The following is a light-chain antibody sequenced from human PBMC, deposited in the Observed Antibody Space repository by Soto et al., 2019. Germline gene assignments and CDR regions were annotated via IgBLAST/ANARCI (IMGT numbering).Light chain of an antibody. J-gene: IGLJ1*01. Sequence: QSALTQPASLSGSPGQSITISCTGTSSDVGGYNYVSWYQQHPGKAPKLMIYDVSNRPLGVSNRFSGSKSGNTASLTISGLQAEDEADYYCSSYTSSSTLLYVFGTGTKVTVL. CDR1: SSDVGGYNY. V-gene: IGLV2-14*01. CDR2: DVS. CDR3: SSYTSSSTLLYV.